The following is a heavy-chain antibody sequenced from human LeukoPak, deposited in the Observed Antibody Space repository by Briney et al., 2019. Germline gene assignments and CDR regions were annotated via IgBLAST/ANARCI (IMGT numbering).Heavy chain of an antibody. CDR2: INPNSGGT. CDR3: ARDVDYGDLAYAFDI. Sequence: ASVKVSCKASGYTFTGYYMHWVRQAPGQGLEWMGWINPNSGGTNYAQKFQGRVTMTRDTSISTAYMELSRLRSGDTAVYYCARDVDYGDLAYAFDIWGQGTMVTVSS. CDR1: GYTFTGYY. V-gene: IGHV1-2*02. D-gene: IGHD4-17*01. J-gene: IGHJ3*02.